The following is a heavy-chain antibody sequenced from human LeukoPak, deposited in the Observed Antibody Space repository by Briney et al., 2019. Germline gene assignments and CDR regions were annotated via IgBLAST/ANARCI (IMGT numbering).Heavy chain of an antibody. V-gene: IGHV3-30*19. J-gene: IGHJ4*02. CDR1: GFTFSTYG. CDR3: ARDAQISAAAYYFDY. CDR2: ISTDGRDI. Sequence: PGGSLTLSCAASGFTFSTYGMHWVRQAPGKGLEWVAVISTDGRDIKYADSVKGRFTISRDSSKNTLYLQMNSLRGDDTAVYYCARDAQISAAAYYFDYWGQGTLVTVSS. D-gene: IGHD6-13*01.